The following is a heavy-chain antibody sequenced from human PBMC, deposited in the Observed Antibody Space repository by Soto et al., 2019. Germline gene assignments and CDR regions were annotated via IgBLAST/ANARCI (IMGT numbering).Heavy chain of an antibody. CDR3: ARGMELELRGNWFDP. CDR2: IWYDGSNK. J-gene: IGHJ5*02. CDR1: GFTFSSYG. Sequence: QVQLVESGGGVVQPGRSLRLSCAASGFTFSSYGMHWVRQAPGKGLEWVAVIWYDGSNKYYADSVKGRFTISRDNSKNTLYLQMNSLRAEDTAVYYCARGMELELRGNWFDPWGQGTLVTVSS. V-gene: IGHV3-33*01. D-gene: IGHD1-7*01.